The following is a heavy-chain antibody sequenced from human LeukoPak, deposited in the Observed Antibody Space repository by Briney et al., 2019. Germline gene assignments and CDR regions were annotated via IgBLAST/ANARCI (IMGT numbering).Heavy chain of an antibody. CDR3: ARDSGYSGYDLRCDY. V-gene: IGHV1-69*13. Sequence: SVKVSCKASGGTFSSYAISWVRQAPGQGLEWMGGIIPIFGTANYAQKFQGGVTITADESTSTAYMELSSLRSEDTAVYYCARDSGYSGYDLRCDYWGQGTLVTVSS. CDR1: GGTFSSYA. J-gene: IGHJ4*02. D-gene: IGHD5-12*01. CDR2: IIPIFGTA.